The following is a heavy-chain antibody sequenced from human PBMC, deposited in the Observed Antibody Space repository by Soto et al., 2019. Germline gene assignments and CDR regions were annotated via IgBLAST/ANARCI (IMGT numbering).Heavy chain of an antibody. CDR3: AAGYTTGPDAFDI. CDR1: GYNFANYW. Sequence: GESLKISCKGSGYNFANYWIGWVRQMPWKGLEWMGMIFPGDSDTKNSPSLQGQITMSVDKSDSSAYLQWRSLKASDTAMYYCAAGYTTGPDAFDIWGQGTMVTVSS. D-gene: IGHD6-13*01. CDR2: IFPGDSDT. V-gene: IGHV5-51*01. J-gene: IGHJ3*02.